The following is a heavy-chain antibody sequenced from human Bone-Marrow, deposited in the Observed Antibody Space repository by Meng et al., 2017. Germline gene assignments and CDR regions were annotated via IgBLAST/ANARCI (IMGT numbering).Heavy chain of an antibody. J-gene: IGHJ3*02. D-gene: IGHD3-9*01. V-gene: IGHV4-59*01. CDR2: ISYSGST. CDR3: ASAPINYDQLTGYYSGAFDI. CDR1: GASMRSYY. Sequence: SETLSLTCTVSGASMRSYYWSWIRQAPGKGLEWIGEISYSGSTNYSPSLNSRVTISMDTSKMQFSLKLSSVAAADTAVYYCASAPINYDQLTGYYSGAFDIWGPGPLVTFPS.